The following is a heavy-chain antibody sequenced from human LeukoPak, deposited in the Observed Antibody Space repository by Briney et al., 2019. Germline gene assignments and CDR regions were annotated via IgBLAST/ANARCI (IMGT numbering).Heavy chain of an antibody. J-gene: IGHJ6*04. Sequence: SETLSLTCTVSGGSISSYYWSWIRQPPGKGLDWIGYIYYSGSTNYNPSLKSRVTISVDTSKNQFSLKLSSVTAADTGVYYCARVIQVRGVIADYGMDVWGKGTTVTVSS. CDR3: ARVIQVRGVIADYGMDV. CDR1: GGSISSYY. D-gene: IGHD3-10*01. CDR2: IYYSGST. V-gene: IGHV4-59*01.